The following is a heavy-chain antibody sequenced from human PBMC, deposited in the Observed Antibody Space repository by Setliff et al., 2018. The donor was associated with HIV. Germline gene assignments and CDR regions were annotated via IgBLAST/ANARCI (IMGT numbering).Heavy chain of an antibody. V-gene: IGHV1-46*01. Sequence: GASVKVSCKAFGYTFTSYFLHWVRQAPGQGLEWLGIIDPNGGATNNAQKLQGRLTVTTDTSTGTLYMELSNLGSDDSAVYYCARAGGGATDQAFDIWGQGTMVTVSS. CDR3: ARAGGGATDQAFDI. D-gene: IGHD2-2*01. J-gene: IGHJ3*02. CDR1: GYTFTSYF. CDR2: IDPNGGAT.